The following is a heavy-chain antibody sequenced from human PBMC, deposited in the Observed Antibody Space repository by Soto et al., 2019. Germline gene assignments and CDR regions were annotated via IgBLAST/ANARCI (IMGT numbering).Heavy chain of an antibody. J-gene: IGHJ5*02. CDR1: GFTFSSYA. Sequence: GGSLRLSCAASGFTFSSYAMSWVRQAPGKGLEWVSAISGSGGSTYYADSVKGRFTISRDNSKNTLYLQMNSLRAEDTAVYYCAKDLSSKGIAVAGTVVDPWGQGTLVTVSS. V-gene: IGHV3-23*01. CDR3: AKDLSSKGIAVAGTVVDP. D-gene: IGHD6-19*01. CDR2: ISGSGGST.